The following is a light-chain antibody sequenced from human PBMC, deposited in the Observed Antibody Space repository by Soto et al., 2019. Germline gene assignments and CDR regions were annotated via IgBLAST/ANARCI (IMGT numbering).Light chain of an antibody. CDR2: KAS. CDR3: QQYNSYRA. J-gene: IGKJ1*01. Sequence: DIQMTQSPSTLSASVGDRVTITCRASQSIDSWLAWHQQKPGRAPKLLICKASSLESGVPSRFSGSGFGTEYTLTISSLQHDDFATYYCQQYNSYRAFGQGTKVDIK. CDR1: QSIDSW. V-gene: IGKV1-5*03.